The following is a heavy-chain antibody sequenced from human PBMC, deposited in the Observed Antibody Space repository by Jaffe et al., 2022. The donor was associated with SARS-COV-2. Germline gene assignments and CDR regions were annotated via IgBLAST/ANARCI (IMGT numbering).Heavy chain of an antibody. Sequence: QVQLVESGGGVVQPGRSLRLSCAASGFTFSSYGMHWVRQAPGKGLEWVAVIWYDGSNKYYADSVKGRFTISRDNSKNTLYLQMNSLRAEDTAVYYCASGSDDYGDYNFDYWGQGTLVTVSS. CDR3: ASGSDDYGDYNFDY. D-gene: IGHD4-17*01. CDR1: GFTFSSYG. J-gene: IGHJ4*02. CDR2: IWYDGSNK. V-gene: IGHV3-33*01.